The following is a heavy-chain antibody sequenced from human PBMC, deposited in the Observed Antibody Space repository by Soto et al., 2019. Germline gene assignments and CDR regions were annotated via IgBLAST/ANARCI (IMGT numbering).Heavy chain of an antibody. Sequence: PLRLSCAASGLTSSTYAMSWVRQAPGKGLGWVSGISGSGGSTYYADSVKGRFTISRDNSKNMLYLQMNSLRAEDTAVYYCAKRLTTVTTGFDYWGQGTLVTVYS. D-gene: IGHD4-17*01. J-gene: IGHJ4*02. V-gene: IGHV3-23*01. CDR1: GLTSSTYA. CDR3: AKRLTTVTTGFDY. CDR2: ISGSGGST.